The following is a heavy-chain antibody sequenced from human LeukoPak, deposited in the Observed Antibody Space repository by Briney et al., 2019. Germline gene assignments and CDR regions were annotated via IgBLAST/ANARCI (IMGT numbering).Heavy chain of an antibody. D-gene: IGHD3-16*02. CDR1: GFTFSIYA. V-gene: IGHV3-23*01. J-gene: IGHJ4*02. CDR3: AKLPTFDYVWGSYRISHFDY. CDR2: ISANGGST. Sequence: GGSLRLSCAASGFTFSIYAMSWVRQAPGKGLEWVSAISANGGSTYYADSVRGRFTISRDNSENTLYLQMNTLRAEDTAVYYCAKLPTFDYVWGSYRISHFDYWGQGTLVTVSS.